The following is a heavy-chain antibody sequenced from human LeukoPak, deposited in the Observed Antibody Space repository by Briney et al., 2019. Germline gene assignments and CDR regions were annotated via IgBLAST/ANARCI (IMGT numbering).Heavy chain of an antibody. V-gene: IGHV3-9*01. CDR2: ITWNSGSV. Sequence: PGRSLRLSCAASGFTFDDYAMHWVRQAPGKGLEWVSGITWNSGSVAYADSVKGRVTISRDDAKNSLYLQMNSLRVEDTAVYYCARRIVGPTSGGDYWGQGTPVTVSS. J-gene: IGHJ4*02. CDR1: GFTFDDYA. CDR3: ARRIVGPTSGGDY. D-gene: IGHD1-26*01.